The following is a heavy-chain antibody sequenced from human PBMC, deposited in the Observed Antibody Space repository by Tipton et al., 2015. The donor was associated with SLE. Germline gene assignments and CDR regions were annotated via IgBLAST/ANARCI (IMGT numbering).Heavy chain of an antibody. CDR2: IVGGGETT. V-gene: IGHV3-23*01. J-gene: IGHJ4*02. CDR1: GFSFRSYA. Sequence: SLRLSCAASGFSFRSYAMSWVRQAPGKGLEWVSLIVGGGETTNYADSVKGRFTISRDNSKNTLYLQMNSLRAEDTAVYYCARVTQYYYDTTDGGHWGQGTLVTVSS. D-gene: IGHD3-22*01. CDR3: ARVTQYYYDTTDGGH.